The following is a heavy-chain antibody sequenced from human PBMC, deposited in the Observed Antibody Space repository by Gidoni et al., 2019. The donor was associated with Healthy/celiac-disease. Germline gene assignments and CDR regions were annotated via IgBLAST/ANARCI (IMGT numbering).Heavy chain of an antibody. V-gene: IGHV3-33*01. J-gene: IGHJ6*02. Sequence: QVQLVEPGGGVVQPGRSLRLSCAASGFTFSIAGMPSVRQAPGKGLEGVAVICDDGSNKYYADSVKGRFTISRDNSKNTLYLQMNSLRAEDTAVYYCARDLWAPYCSGGSCYVEVYYYYGMDVWGQGTTVTVSS. CDR1: GFTFSIAG. D-gene: IGHD2-15*01. CDR3: ARDLWAPYCSGGSCYVEVYYYYGMDV. CDR2: ICDDGSNK.